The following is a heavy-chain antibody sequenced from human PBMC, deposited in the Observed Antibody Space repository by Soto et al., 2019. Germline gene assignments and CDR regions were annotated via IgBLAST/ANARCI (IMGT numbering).Heavy chain of an antibody. Sequence: GGSLSLSCAASGFTFSSYAMSWVRQAPGKGLEWVSAISGSGGSTYYADSVKGRFTISRDNSKNTLYLQMKSLRAEDTAVYYCASRTSGWYFDYWGQGTVVTVSS. CDR1: GFTFSSYA. V-gene: IGHV3-23*01. D-gene: IGHD6-19*01. CDR2: ISGSGGST. J-gene: IGHJ4*02. CDR3: ASRTSGWYFDY.